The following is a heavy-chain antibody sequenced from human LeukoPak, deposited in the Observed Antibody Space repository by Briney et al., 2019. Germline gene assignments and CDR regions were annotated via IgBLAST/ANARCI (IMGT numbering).Heavy chain of an antibody. Sequence: GGSLRLSCAASGFAVSSNYMSWVRQAPGKGLEWVSVIYSGGSTYYADSVKGRFTISRDNSKNTLYLQMNSLRAEDTAVYYCARYISEGGPGEYWGQGTLVTVSS. CDR2: IYSGGST. CDR3: ARYISEGGPGEY. J-gene: IGHJ4*02. CDR1: GFAVSSNY. D-gene: IGHD3-16*01. V-gene: IGHV3-66*02.